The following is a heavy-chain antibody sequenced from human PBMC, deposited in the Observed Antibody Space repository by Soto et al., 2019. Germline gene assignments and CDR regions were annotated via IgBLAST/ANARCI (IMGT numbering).Heavy chain of an antibody. CDR2: ISYDGTNK. J-gene: IGHJ4*02. CDR3: ARDPKTSGGQHWAFNYFDS. CDR1: GFSFSISP. D-gene: IGHD7-27*01. Sequence: GGSLRLSCAASGFSFSISPMHWVRQAPGKGPEWVALISYDGTNKFYADSVKGRFTISRGNSKSTLYLQVDSLRPEDAAVYYCARDPKTSGGQHWAFNYFDSWGQGTLVTVSS. V-gene: IGHV3-30-3*01.